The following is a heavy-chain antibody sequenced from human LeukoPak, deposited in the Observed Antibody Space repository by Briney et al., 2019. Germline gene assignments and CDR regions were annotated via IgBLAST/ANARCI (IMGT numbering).Heavy chain of an antibody. CDR1: GFTFSSYW. Sequence: GGSLRLSCATSGFTFSSYWMNWVRQAPGKGLEWVSYISSSGSTIYYAYSVKGRFTISRDNAKNSLYLQMNSLRAEDTAVYYCAELGITMIGGVWGKGTTVTISS. CDR2: ISSSGSTI. D-gene: IGHD3-10*02. J-gene: IGHJ6*04. CDR3: AELGITMIGGV. V-gene: IGHV3-48*03.